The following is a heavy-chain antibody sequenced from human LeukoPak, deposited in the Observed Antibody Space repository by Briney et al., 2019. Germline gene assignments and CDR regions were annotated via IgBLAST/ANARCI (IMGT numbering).Heavy chain of an antibody. Sequence: GGSLRLSCAASGFTFSSYSMNWVRQAPGKGLEWVSSISSSSSYIYYADSVKGRFTISRDNAKNSLYLQMNSLRAEDTAVYYCARDRRGARWSGYPNWFDPWGQGTLVTVSS. J-gene: IGHJ5*02. CDR2: ISSSSSYI. CDR1: GFTFSSYS. CDR3: ARDRRGARWSGYPNWFDP. V-gene: IGHV3-21*01. D-gene: IGHD3-3*01.